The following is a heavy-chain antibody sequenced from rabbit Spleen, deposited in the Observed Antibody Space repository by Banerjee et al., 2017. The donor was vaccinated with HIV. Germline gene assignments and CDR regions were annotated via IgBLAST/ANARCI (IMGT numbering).Heavy chain of an antibody. CDR2: IEGGSSGFT. CDR3: ARDTATSFSSYGMDL. CDR1: GFSFSNSYY. Sequence: QSLEESGGDLVKPEGSLTLTCTASGFSFSNSYYMCWVRQPPGKGLEWITCIEGGSSGFTYFANWAKGRFTISKTSSTTVTLKMTSLTAADTATYFCARDTATSFSSYGMDLWGQGTLVTVS. D-gene: IGHD1-1*01. V-gene: IGHV1S40*01. J-gene: IGHJ6*01.